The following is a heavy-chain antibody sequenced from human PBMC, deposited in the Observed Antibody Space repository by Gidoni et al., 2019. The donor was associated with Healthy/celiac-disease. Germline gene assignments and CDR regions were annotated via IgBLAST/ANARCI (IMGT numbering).Heavy chain of an antibody. D-gene: IGHD1-26*01. CDR3: ARGGSSLY. J-gene: IGHJ4*02. CDR2: ISSSSSYI. Sequence: EVQLVESGGGLVKPEGSLRLSCADSGFTFSSYSMYWVLQSPGKGVEWVSSISSSSSYIYYADSVKGRFTISRDNAKNSLYLQMNSLRAEDTAVYYCARGGSSLYWGQGTLVTVSS. CDR1: GFTFSSYS. V-gene: IGHV3-21*01.